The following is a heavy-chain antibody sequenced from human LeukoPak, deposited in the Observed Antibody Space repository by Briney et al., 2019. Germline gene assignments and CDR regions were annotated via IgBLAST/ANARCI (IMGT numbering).Heavy chain of an antibody. Sequence: NPGGSLRLSCAASGIIFDDAWMSWVRQAPGQGLEWVGRIKSKTYGGTAEYAAPVKGRFTISRDDSENTLYLQMSSLKTEDTAVYYCTTEPPRETIYPDFWGQGTLVTVSS. D-gene: IGHD1-7*01. J-gene: IGHJ4*02. V-gene: IGHV3-15*01. CDR1: GIIFDDAW. CDR2: IKSKTYGGTA. CDR3: TTEPPRETIYPDF.